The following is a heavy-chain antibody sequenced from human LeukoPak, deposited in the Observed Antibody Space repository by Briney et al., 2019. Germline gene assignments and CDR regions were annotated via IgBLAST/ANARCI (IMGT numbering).Heavy chain of an antibody. CDR3: TRAPYGSGSYYYYYYYGMDV. Sequence: ASVKVSCKASGYTFTAYYMHWVRQAPGQGLEWMGWINPNSGGTNYAQKFQGRVTMTRDTSISTAYMELSRLRSDDTAAYYCTRAPYGSGSYYYYYYYGMDVWGQGTTVTVSS. J-gene: IGHJ6*02. V-gene: IGHV1-2*02. CDR2: INPNSGGT. CDR1: GYTFTAYY. D-gene: IGHD3-10*01.